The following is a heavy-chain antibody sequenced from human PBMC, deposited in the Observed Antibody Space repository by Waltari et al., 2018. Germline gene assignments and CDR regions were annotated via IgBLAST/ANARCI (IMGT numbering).Heavy chain of an antibody. J-gene: IGHJ4*02. Sequence: QVQLQESGPGLVKPSETLSLTCTVSGGSISSYYWSWIRQPPGQGLEWVGFIYYSGSTNSNPSLTRRVTISVDTSKTQFSLKLSSVTVADTAAYYCARVGSGGRGSYEYFDYWGQGTLVTVSS. CDR2: IYYSGST. V-gene: IGHV4-59*01. CDR1: GGSISSYY. D-gene: IGHD1-26*01. CDR3: ARVGSGGRGSYEYFDY.